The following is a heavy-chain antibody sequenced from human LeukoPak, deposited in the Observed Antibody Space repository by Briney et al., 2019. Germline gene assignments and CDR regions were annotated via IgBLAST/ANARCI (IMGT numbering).Heavy chain of an antibody. Sequence: GGSLRLSCAASGFAFDDYAMHRVRQAPGKGLEWVSGISWNSGSIGYADSVKGRFTISRDNAKNSLYLQMNSLRAEDMALYYCAKDSGGWSYAFDIWGQGTMVTVSS. J-gene: IGHJ3*02. D-gene: IGHD2-15*01. V-gene: IGHV3-9*03. CDR3: AKDSGGWSYAFDI. CDR2: ISWNSGSI. CDR1: GFAFDDYA.